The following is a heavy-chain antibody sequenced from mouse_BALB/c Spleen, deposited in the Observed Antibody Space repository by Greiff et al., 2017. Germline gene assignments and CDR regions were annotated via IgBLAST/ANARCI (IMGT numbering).Heavy chain of an antibody. J-gene: IGHJ2*01. Sequence: VKVVESGPGLVAPSQSLSITCTVSGFSLTSYGVHWVRQPPGKGLEWLGVIWAGGSTNYNSALMSRLSISKDNSKSQVFLKMNSLQTDDTAMYYCARDAGYDYEGYFDYWGQGTTLTVSS. CDR2: IWAGGST. D-gene: IGHD2-4*01. CDR3: ARDAGYDYEGYFDY. CDR1: GFSLTSYG. V-gene: IGHV2-9*02.